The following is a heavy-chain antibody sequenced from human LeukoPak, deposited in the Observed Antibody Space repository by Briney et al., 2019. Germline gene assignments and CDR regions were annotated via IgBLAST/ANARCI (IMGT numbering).Heavy chain of an antibody. Sequence: PGGSLRLSCAASGFTFSSYWMHWVRQAPGKGLEWVANIKQDGSEKYYVDSVKGRFSISRDNARNSLHLRMNSLRAEDTAVYYCARDCGILRIDCGDSLDIWGQGTMVTVSS. V-gene: IGHV3-7*03. J-gene: IGHJ3*02. D-gene: IGHD2-21*01. CDR3: ARDCGILRIDCGDSLDI. CDR1: GFTFSSYW. CDR2: IKQDGSEK.